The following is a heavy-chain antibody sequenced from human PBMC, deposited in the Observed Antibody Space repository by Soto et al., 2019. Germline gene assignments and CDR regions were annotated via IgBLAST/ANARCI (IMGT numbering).Heavy chain of an antibody. Sequence: EVQLLGSGGGLVQPGGSLRLSCAASGFTFSSYAMTWVRQAPGKGLEWVSVISSDGNTYYAGSVKGRFTISRDNSKSMVYLQMNSLRAEDTAVYYCARDWYEDYWGQGILVTVSS. CDR3: ARDWYEDY. CDR1: GFTFSSYA. CDR2: ISSDGNT. J-gene: IGHJ4*02. D-gene: IGHD6-13*01. V-gene: IGHV3-23*01.